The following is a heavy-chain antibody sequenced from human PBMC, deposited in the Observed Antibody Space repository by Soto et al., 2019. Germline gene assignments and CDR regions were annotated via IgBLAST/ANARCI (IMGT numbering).Heavy chain of an antibody. V-gene: IGHV1-2*04. CDR2: INPNSGGT. CDR1: GYTFTGYY. D-gene: IGHD6-19*01. Sequence: QVRLVQSGAEVKKPGASVKVSCKASGYTFTGYYMHWVRQAPGQGLEWMGWINPNSGGTNYAQKFQGWVTMTRDTSIRTAYMELSRLRSDDTAVYYCARLAPDTVAGTFPYYYYMDVWGKGTTVTVSS. CDR3: ARLAPDTVAGTFPYYYYMDV. J-gene: IGHJ6*03.